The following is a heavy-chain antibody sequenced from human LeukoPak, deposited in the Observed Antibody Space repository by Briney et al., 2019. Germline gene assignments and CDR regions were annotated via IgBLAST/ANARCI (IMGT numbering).Heavy chain of an antibody. D-gene: IGHD3-9*01. CDR2: INPKIGGT. Sequence: ASVTVSCKTSGYTFTDCYIHWVRQAPGQGLESMGWINPKIGGTNYAPRFQGRVSMTSDTSITTAYMQLRRVTSDDTAVYYCARDSSRRPQKYDIATSFSTENWGQGTLVAVSS. CDR1: GYTFTDCY. V-gene: IGHV1-2*02. J-gene: IGHJ4*02. CDR3: ARDSSRRPQKYDIATSFSTEN.